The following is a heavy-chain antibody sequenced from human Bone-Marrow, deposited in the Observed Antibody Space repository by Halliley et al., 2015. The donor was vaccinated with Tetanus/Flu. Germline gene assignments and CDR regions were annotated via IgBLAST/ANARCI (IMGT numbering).Heavy chain of an antibody. Sequence: GKNTYDPGSVKGRFTISRDNAKDTLHLQMDSLRVEDTALYYCAKQDSLIAALNPSAAFDMWGQGTMVAVS. V-gene: IGHV3-23*01. CDR3: AKQDSLIAALNPSAAFDM. J-gene: IGHJ3*02. CDR2: GKNT. D-gene: IGHD2-21*01.